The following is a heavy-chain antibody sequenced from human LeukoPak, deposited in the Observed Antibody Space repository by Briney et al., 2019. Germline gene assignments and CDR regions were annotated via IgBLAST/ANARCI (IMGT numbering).Heavy chain of an antibody. CDR1: GYTFTSYG. CDR2: MSAYNGNT. Sequence: GASVKVSCKASGYTFTSYGISWVRQAPGQGLEWMGWMSAYNGNTNYAQKLQGRVTMTTDTSTSTAYMELRSLRSDDTAVYYCASTGVYCSSTSCYGEFDYWGQGTLVTVSS. V-gene: IGHV1-18*01. D-gene: IGHD2-2*01. CDR3: ASTGVYCSSTSCYGEFDY. J-gene: IGHJ4*02.